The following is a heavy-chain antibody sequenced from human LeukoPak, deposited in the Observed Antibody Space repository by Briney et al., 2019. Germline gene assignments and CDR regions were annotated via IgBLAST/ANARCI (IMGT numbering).Heavy chain of an antibody. J-gene: IGHJ3*02. Sequence: GGSLRLFCAASGFTFSSYWMSWVRQAPGKGLEWVANIKQDGSEKYYVDSVKGRFTISRDNAKNSLYLQMNSLRAEDTAVYYCARAGSGWFPDAFDIWGQGTMVTVSS. D-gene: IGHD6-19*01. CDR1: GFTFSSYW. V-gene: IGHV3-7*01. CDR3: ARAGSGWFPDAFDI. CDR2: IKQDGSEK.